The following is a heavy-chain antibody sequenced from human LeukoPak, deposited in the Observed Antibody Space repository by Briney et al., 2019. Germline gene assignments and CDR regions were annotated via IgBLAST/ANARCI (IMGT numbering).Heavy chain of an antibody. D-gene: IGHD3-10*01. CDR1: GGSISSGTYY. CDR2: IYSSGST. CDR3: ARSDGYGLVGI. Sequence: SETESLTCTVSGGSISSGTYYWSWIRQPPGKTLEWIGSIYSSGSTYYNPSLKSRVIIIIDTPKNHFSLTLSSVTAADTAVYYCARSDGYGLVGIWGQGTMVTVSS. V-gene: IGHV4-39*07. J-gene: IGHJ3*02.